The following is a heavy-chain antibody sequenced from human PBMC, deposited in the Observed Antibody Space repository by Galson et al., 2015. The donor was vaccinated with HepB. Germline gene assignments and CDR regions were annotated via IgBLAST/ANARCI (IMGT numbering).Heavy chain of an antibody. J-gene: IGHJ2*01. D-gene: IGHD2-21*01. CDR2: ISWNSGSI. V-gene: IGHV3-9*01. Sequence: SLRLSCAASGFTFDDYAMHWVRQAPGKGLEWVSGISWNSGSIGYADSVKGRFTISRDNAKNSLYLQMNSLRAEDTALYYCAKDIKGGCGGDCYLWYFDLWGRGTLGTVSS. CDR1: GFTFDDYA. CDR3: AKDIKGGCGGDCYLWYFDL.